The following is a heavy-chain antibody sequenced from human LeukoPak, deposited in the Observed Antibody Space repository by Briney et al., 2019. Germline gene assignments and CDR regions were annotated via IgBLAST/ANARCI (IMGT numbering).Heavy chain of an antibody. Sequence: PGGSLRLSCAASGFTFSNNWMHWVRQAPGKGLVWVSRIKSDGSSTNYADSVEGRLTISRDNAMNTLYLQMSSLRAEDTAVYYCARAYGDSYFDYWGLGTLVTVSS. V-gene: IGHV3-74*01. J-gene: IGHJ4*02. CDR1: GFTFSNNW. CDR3: ARAYGDSYFDY. CDR2: IKSDGSST. D-gene: IGHD4-17*01.